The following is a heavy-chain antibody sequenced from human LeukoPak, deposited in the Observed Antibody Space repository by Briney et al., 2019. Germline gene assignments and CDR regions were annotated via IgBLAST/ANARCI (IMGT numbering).Heavy chain of an antibody. CDR2: IYYSETT. CDR1: GGSINTANYY. V-gene: IGHV4-39*01. Sequence: SETLSLTCTVPGGSINTANYYWGWLRQPPGKGLEWIGSIYYSETTYDNPSLKSRVTISMETSKNQFSLRLSSVTASDTAVYYCARQRADYYYYYVDVWGEGTTVAVS. J-gene: IGHJ6*03. CDR3: ARQRADYYYYYVDV.